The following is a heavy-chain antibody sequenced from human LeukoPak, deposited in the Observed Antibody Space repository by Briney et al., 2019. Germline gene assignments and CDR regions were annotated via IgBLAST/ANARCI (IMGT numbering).Heavy chain of an antibody. D-gene: IGHD4-23*01. V-gene: IGHV3-30*18. CDR3: AKLIDYGGNSVSY. Sequence: GGSLRLSCAASGFTFSSYGMHWVRQAPGKGLEWVAVISYDGSNKYYADSVKGRFTISRDNSKNTLYQQMNSLRAEDTAVYYCAKLIDYGGNSVSYWGQGTLVTVSS. J-gene: IGHJ4*02. CDR2: ISYDGSNK. CDR1: GFTFSSYG.